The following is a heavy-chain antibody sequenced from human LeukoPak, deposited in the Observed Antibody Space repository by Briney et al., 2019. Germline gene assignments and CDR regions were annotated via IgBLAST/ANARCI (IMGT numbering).Heavy chain of an antibody. CDR1: GGTLSSYA. Sequence: GASVKVSCKASGGTLSSYAISWVRQAPGQGLEWMGGTIPIFGTANCAQKFQGRVTITADKSTSTAYMELSSLRSEDTAVYYCARDATRGPLWYYYMDVWGKGTTVTVSS. CDR2: TIPIFGTA. CDR3: ARDATRGPLWYYYMDV. D-gene: IGHD5-18*01. J-gene: IGHJ6*03. V-gene: IGHV1-69*06.